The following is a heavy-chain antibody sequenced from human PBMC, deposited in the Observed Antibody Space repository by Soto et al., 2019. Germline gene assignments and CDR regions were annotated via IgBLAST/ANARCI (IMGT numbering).Heavy chain of an antibody. Sequence: GGSLRLSCAASGFTFSSYSMNWVRQAPGKGLEWVSYISSSSSTIYYADSVKGRFTISRDNAKNSLYLQMNSLRDEDTAVYYCLAVAGSNYYYYYGMDVWGQGTTVTVSS. CDR1: GFTFSSYS. CDR3: LAVAGSNYYYYYGMDV. J-gene: IGHJ6*02. CDR2: ISSSSSTI. V-gene: IGHV3-48*02. D-gene: IGHD6-19*01.